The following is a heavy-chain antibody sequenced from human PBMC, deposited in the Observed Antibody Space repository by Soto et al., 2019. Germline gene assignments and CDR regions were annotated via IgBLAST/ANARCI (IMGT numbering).Heavy chain of an antibody. CDR3: ATVFGQLTWPYYYGMDV. CDR1: GLTFSSYA. J-gene: IGHJ6*02. D-gene: IGHD6-13*01. CDR2: ISGSGGST. V-gene: IGHV3-23*01. Sequence: GGSLRRSCAASGLTFSSYAMSWVRQAPGEGLEWVSAISGSGGSTYYADSVKGRFTISRDNSKNTLYLQMNSLRAEDTAVYYCATVFGQLTWPYYYGMDVWGQGTTVTVSS.